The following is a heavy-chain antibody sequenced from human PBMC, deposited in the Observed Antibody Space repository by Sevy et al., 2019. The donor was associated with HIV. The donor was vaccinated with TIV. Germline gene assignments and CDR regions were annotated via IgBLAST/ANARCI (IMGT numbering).Heavy chain of an antibody. Sequence: GGSLRLSCAASGFTFNSYWMSWVRQAPGKGLEWMANIKQDGSEKYYVDSLKGRFTMSRDNSQNSLFLQMNTLRAEDTAVYYCPREGSPYDTYYYYYGMDVWGQGTTVSVSS. V-gene: IGHV3-7*01. D-gene: IGHD5-12*01. CDR3: PREGSPYDTYYYYYGMDV. J-gene: IGHJ6*02. CDR1: GFTFNSYW. CDR2: IKQDGSEK.